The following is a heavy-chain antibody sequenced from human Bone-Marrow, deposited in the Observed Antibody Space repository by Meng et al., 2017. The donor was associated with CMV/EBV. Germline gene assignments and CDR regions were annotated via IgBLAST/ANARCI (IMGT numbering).Heavy chain of an antibody. Sequence: GSLRLSCAVYGGSFSGYYWSWIRQPPGKGLEWIGEINHSGSTNYNPSLKSRVTISVDTSKNQFSLKLSSVTAVDTAVYYCARGCRGTRIGYSSSWYDYYYYYGMDVWGQGTTVTVS. V-gene: IGHV4-34*01. CDR1: GGSFSGYY. J-gene: IGHJ6*02. CDR2: INHSGST. D-gene: IGHD6-13*01. CDR3: ARGCRGTRIGYSSSWYDYYYYYGMDV.